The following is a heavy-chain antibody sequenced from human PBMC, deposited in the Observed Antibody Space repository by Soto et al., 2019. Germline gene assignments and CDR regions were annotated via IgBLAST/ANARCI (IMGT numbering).Heavy chain of an antibody. Sequence: ESGGGLVQPGRSLRLSCAASGFTFDDYAMHWVRQAPGKGLEWVSGISWNSGSIGYADSVKGRFTISRDNAKNSLYLQRNSLRAEDTALYYCAKDRGLVLSFYFDYWGQGTLVTVSS. J-gene: IGHJ4*02. D-gene: IGHD6-19*01. CDR3: AKDRGLVLSFYFDY. V-gene: IGHV3-9*01. CDR1: GFTFDDYA. CDR2: ISWNSGSI.